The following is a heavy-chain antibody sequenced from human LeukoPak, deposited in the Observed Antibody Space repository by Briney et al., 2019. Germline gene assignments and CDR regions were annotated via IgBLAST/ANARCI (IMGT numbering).Heavy chain of an antibody. CDR1: GFTFSSYA. Sequence: GGSLRLSCAASGFTFSSYAMSWVRQAPGKGLEWVSAISGSGGSTYYADSVKGRFIVSRDNSKNTLYLQMNSLRAEDTAVYYCAKDANSGSYYGLFDYWGQGTLVTVSS. V-gene: IGHV3-23*01. CDR2: ISGSGGST. D-gene: IGHD1-26*01. J-gene: IGHJ4*02. CDR3: AKDANSGSYYGLFDY.